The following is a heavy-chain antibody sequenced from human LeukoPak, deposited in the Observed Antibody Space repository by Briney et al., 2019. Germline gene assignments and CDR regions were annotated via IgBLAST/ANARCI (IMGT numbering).Heavy chain of an antibody. Sequence: ASVKVSFKASGFTFTSSTIQWVRQARGQRLEWIGWIVVGSGNTNYAQKFQERVIITRDMSTTTVYMELSSLRSEDTAVYYCAGTPWFGELTLDYWGQGTLVTVSS. CDR2: IVVGSGNT. V-gene: IGHV1-58*02. D-gene: IGHD3-10*01. CDR1: GFTFTSST. CDR3: AGTPWFGELTLDY. J-gene: IGHJ4*02.